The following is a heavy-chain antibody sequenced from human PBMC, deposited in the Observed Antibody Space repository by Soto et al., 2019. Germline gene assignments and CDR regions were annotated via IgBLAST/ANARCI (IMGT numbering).Heavy chain of an antibody. CDR3: ARGWVNYGWGGYDV. Sequence: EVQLVESGGGLVQPGGSLRLSCAASEFSFSSYWMHWVRQAPGQGLMWVSRINSDGSGTDYADSVKGRFTISRDNAKNTLYWQMNSLRGEDSAVYYGARGWVNYGWGGYDVGGHGNTVTVS. V-gene: IGHV3-74*01. D-gene: IGHD3-10*01. CDR2: INSDGSGT. J-gene: IGHJ6*02. CDR1: EFSFSSYW.